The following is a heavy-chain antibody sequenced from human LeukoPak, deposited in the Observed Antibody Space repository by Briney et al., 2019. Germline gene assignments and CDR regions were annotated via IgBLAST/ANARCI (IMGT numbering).Heavy chain of an antibody. J-gene: IGHJ4*02. CDR1: GFTFSNYA. Sequence: GKSLRLSCAASGFTFSNYAMHWVRQAPGKGLEWVSLISSGGTYAYYTDSVKGRFTISRDNSKTTLYLQLNSLRAEDTAVYYCARDSTYYYDSGSSGPHYFDNWGQGTLVTVSS. D-gene: IGHD3-10*01. CDR3: ARDSTYYYDSGSSGPHYFDN. CDR2: ISSGGTYA. V-gene: IGHV3-30*10.